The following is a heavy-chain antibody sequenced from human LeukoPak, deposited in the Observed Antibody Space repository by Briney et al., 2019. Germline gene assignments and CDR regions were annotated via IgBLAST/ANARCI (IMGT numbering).Heavy chain of an antibody. CDR1: GFTFNDYA. J-gene: IGHJ4*02. V-gene: IGHV3-30-3*01. D-gene: IGHD6-13*01. CDR3: ARDFFPIVDSSWYEIGY. CDR2: ISYDGYDK. Sequence: GGSLRLSCAASGFTFNDYAMYWVRQTPGKGLEWVTLISYDGYDKSYADSVRGRFTISRDNSKNTLYLQMDSLRSDDAAVYYCARDFFPIVDSSWYEIGYWGQGTLVTVSS.